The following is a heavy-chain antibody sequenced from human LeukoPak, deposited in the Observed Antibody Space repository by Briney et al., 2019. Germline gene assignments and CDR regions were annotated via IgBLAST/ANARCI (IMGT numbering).Heavy chain of an antibody. D-gene: IGHD3-3*01. CDR2: ISSSSSYI. V-gene: IGHV3-21*01. Sequence: GGSLRLSCAASGFTFSTYSMNWVRQAPGKRLEWVSSISSSSSYIYYADSVKGRFTISRDNAKNSLYLQMNSLRAEDTAVYYCARDQNFWSGYGHSQLDYWGQGTLVTVSS. CDR3: ARDQNFWSGYGHSQLDY. CDR1: GFTFSTYS. J-gene: IGHJ4*02.